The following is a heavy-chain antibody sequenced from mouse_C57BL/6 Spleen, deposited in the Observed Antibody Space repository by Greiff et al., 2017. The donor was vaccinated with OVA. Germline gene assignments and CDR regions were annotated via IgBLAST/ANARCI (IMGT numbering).Heavy chain of an antibody. V-gene: IGHV5-16*01. CDR3: ARLTGHFDY. D-gene: IGHD4-1*01. CDR1: GFTFSDYY. Sequence: EVKLMESEGGLVQPGSSMKLSCTASGFTFSDYYMAWVRQVPEKGLEWVANINYDGSSTYYLDSLKSRFIISRDNAKNILYLQMSSLKSEDTATYYCARLTGHFDYWGQGTTLTVSS. CDR2: INYDGSST. J-gene: IGHJ2*01.